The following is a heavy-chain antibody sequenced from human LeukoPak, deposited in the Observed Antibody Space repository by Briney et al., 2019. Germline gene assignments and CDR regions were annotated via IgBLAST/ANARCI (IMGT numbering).Heavy chain of an antibody. D-gene: IGHD7-27*01. CDR2: IKQDGSEK. V-gene: IGHV3-7*01. J-gene: IGHJ5*02. CDR1: GFTFSSYW. Sequence: PGGSLRLSCAASGFTFSSYWMSWVRQAPGKGLEWVANIKQDGSEKYYVDSVKGRFTISRDNAKNSLYLQMNSLRAEDTAVYYCASLGFTSHENWFDPWGQGTLVTVSS. CDR3: ASLGFTSHENWFDP.